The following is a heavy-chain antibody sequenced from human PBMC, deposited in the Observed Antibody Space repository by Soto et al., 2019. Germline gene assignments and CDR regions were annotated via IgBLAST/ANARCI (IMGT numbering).Heavy chain of an antibody. V-gene: IGHV1-46*01. D-gene: IGHD6-13*01. CDR3: ARGLITAAGTPLRY. Sequence: GASVKVSCKASGYTFTNYYMHWVRQAPGLGLEWMGIVNPDGGSTTYAQKFHGRLTMTRDTSTSTVYMELSSLRSEDTAVYYCARGLITAAGTPLRYWGQGTLVTVSS. CDR1: GYTFTNYY. CDR2: VNPDGGST. J-gene: IGHJ4*02.